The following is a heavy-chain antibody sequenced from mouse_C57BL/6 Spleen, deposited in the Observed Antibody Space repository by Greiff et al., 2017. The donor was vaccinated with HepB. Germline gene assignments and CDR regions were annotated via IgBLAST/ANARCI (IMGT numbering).Heavy chain of an antibody. J-gene: IGHJ4*01. Sequence: QVQLKESGPGILQSSQTLSLTCSFSGFSLSTSGMGVSWIRQPSGKGLEWLAHIYWDDDKRYNPSLKSRLTLSKDTSRNQVFLKITSVDTADTATYYCARHYGSSYVDAMDYWCQGSSVTVSS. V-gene: IGHV8-12*01. CDR1: GFSLSTSGMG. CDR2: IYWDDDK. D-gene: IGHD1-1*01. CDR3: ARHYGSSYVDAMDY.